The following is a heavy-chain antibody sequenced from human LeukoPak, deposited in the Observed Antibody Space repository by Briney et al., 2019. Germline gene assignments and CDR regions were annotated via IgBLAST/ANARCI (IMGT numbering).Heavy chain of an antibody. Sequence: SETLSLTCAVYGGSFSGHYWSWIRQPPGKGLEWIGEINHSGSTNYNPSLKSRVTISVDTSKNQFSLKLSSVTAADTAVYYCARGLLRAVAGTIGYWGQGTLVTVSS. J-gene: IGHJ4*02. D-gene: IGHD6-19*01. V-gene: IGHV4-34*01. CDR2: INHSGST. CDR3: ARGLLRAVAGTIGY. CDR1: GGSFSGHY.